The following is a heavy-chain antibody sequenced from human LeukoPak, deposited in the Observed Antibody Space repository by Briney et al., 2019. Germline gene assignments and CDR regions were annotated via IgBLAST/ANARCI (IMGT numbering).Heavy chain of an antibody. D-gene: IGHD3-3*01. J-gene: IGHJ6*02. CDR1: GFTFSSYW. CDR3: AREGREWLWGDYYYYYDMDV. V-gene: IGHV3-7*01. CDR2: IKQDGSEK. Sequence: GGSLRLSCAASGFTFSSYWMSWVRQAPGKGLEWVANIKQDGSEKYYVDSVKGRFTISRDNAKNSLYLQMNSLRAEDTAVYYCAREGREWLWGDYYYYYDMDVWGQGTTVTVSS.